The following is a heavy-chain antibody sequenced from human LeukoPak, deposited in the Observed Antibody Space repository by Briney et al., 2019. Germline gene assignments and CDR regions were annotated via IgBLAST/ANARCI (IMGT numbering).Heavy chain of an antibody. J-gene: IGHJ4*02. CDR1: GGSISSYH. CDR3: AREVDCSSTSCYGNY. CDR2: IYTSGST. D-gene: IGHD2-2*01. V-gene: IGHV4-4*07. Sequence: SETLSLTCTVSGGSISSYHGSWIRQPAGKGLEWIGRIYTSGSTNYNPSLKSRVTMSVDTSKNQFSLKLSSVTAADTAVYYCAREVDCSSTSCYGNYWGQGTLVTVSS.